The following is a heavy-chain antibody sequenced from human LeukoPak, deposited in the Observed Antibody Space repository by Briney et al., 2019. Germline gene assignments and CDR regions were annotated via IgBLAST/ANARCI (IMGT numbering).Heavy chain of an antibody. V-gene: IGHV3-23*01. CDR2: ISDSGGST. Sequence: PGGSLRLSCAASGFALSSHWMTWVRQAPGKGLEWVATISDSGGSTFYADSVKGRFTISRDNSKNTLFLQVNSLRAEDTAVYHCAKIGGYSNNFDSWGQGTLVTVSS. J-gene: IGHJ4*02. CDR3: AKIGGYSNNFDS. CDR1: GFALSSHW. D-gene: IGHD4-11*01.